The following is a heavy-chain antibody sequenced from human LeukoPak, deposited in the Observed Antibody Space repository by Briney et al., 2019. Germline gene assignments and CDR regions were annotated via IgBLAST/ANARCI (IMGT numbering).Heavy chain of an antibody. Sequence: GGSLRLSCAASGFRFSTYSTNWVRQAPGKGLEWISYISHSGGAEHYTDSVKGRFTISRDNSKNTLYLEMNSLSPDDTAVYYCARGVEPLAANTLAYWGQGTLVTVSS. CDR2: ISHSGGAE. CDR1: GFRFSTYS. J-gene: IGHJ4*02. CDR3: ARGVEPLAANTLAY. V-gene: IGHV3-48*01. D-gene: IGHD1-14*01.